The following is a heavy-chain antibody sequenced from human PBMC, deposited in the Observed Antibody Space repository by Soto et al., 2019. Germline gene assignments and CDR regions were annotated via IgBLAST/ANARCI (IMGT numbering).Heavy chain of an antibody. V-gene: IGHV3-30-3*01. CDR2: ISYDGSNK. J-gene: IGHJ4*02. Sequence: QVQLVESGGGVVQPGRSLRLSCAASGFTFSSYAMHWVRQAPGKGLEWVAVISYDGSNKYYADSVKGRFTISRDNSKNTLYRHMKSLRAEDTAVYYCAREVADAFDYWGQGTLVTVSS. CDR1: GFTFSSYA. CDR3: AREVADAFDY. D-gene: IGHD6-19*01.